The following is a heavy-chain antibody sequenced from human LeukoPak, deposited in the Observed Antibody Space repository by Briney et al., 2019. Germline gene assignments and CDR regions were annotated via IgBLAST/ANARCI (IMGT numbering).Heavy chain of an antibody. Sequence: PSETLSLTCTVSGGSISSSSYYWGWIRQPPGKGLEWIGSIYYSGSTYYNPSLKSRVTISVDTSKNQFSLKLSSVTAADTAVYYCARVGLSGVAGSLDINYWGQGTLVTVSS. J-gene: IGHJ4*02. CDR1: GGSISSSSYY. D-gene: IGHD6-19*01. CDR2: IYYSGST. V-gene: IGHV4-39*07. CDR3: ARVGLSGVAGSLDINY.